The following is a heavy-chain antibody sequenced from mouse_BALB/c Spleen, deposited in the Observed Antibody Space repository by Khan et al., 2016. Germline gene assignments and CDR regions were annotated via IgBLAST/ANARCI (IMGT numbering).Heavy chain of an antibody. Sequence: VQLKESGGGLVQPGGSLKLSCAASGFTFSNYAMSWVRQTPDKRLELVATINSNGGSTYYPDNVKGRFTISRDNAKNTLYLQMSSLKSEDTAMYYCARVRQAVDYWGQGTSVTVSS. D-gene: IGHD2-14*01. CDR3: ARVRQAVDY. J-gene: IGHJ4*01. V-gene: IGHV5-6-3*01. CDR1: GFTFSNYA. CDR2: INSNGGST.